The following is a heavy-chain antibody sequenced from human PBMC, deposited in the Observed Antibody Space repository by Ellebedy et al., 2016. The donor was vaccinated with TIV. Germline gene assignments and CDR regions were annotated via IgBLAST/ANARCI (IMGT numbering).Heavy chain of an antibody. Sequence: MPSETLSLTCAVYGGSFNDYYWTWIRQPPGKGLEWIGEINHSGSTNYNPSLKSRVTIAVDTSKSWFSLKLSSVTAADTAVYYCARDPALPRGRFDPWGQGTLVTVSS. CDR2: INHSGST. J-gene: IGHJ5*02. V-gene: IGHV4-34*01. CDR3: ARDPALPRGRFDP. CDR1: GGSFNDYY.